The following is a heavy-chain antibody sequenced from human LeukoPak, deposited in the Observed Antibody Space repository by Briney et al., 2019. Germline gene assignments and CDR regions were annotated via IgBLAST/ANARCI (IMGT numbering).Heavy chain of an antibody. CDR1: GGTFSSYA. CDR3: ARDYYDSSGPAY. Sequence: ASVKVSCKASGGTFSSYAISWVRQAPGQGLEWMGRIIPIFGTANYAPKFQGRVTITADKSTSTAYMELSSLRSEDTAVYYCARDYYDSSGPAYWGQGTLVTVSS. V-gene: IGHV1-69*06. J-gene: IGHJ4*02. CDR2: IIPIFGTA. D-gene: IGHD3-22*01.